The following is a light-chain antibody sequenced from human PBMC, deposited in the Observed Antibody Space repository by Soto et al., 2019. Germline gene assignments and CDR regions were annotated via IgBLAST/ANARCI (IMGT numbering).Light chain of an antibody. V-gene: IGLV2-8*01. CDR1: SSDVGGNNY. CDR3: SSHGGSNKWV. Sequence: QSVLTQPPSASGSPGQSVTISCTGTSSDVGGNNYVSWYQQHPGKAPILMIYEVSTRPSEVPDRFSGAKSGSTSSRTVSGLQSEDEGDYYCSSHGGSNKWVCGGGTKLTV. CDR2: EVS. J-gene: IGLJ2*01.